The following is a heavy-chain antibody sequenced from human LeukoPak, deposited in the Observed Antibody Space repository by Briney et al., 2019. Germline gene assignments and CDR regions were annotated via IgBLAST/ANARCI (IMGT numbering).Heavy chain of an antibody. V-gene: IGHV4-39*01. CDR1: GGSISSSSYY. J-gene: IGHJ5*02. CDR3: ARPLGIKGIAAAANWFDP. Sequence: SETLSLTCTVSGGSISSSSYYWGWIRQPPGKGLEWIGSIYYSGSTYYNPSLKSRVTISVDTSKNQFSLKLSSVTAADTAVYYCARPLGIKGIAAAANWFDPWGKGTLVTVSS. CDR2: IYYSGST. D-gene: IGHD6-13*01.